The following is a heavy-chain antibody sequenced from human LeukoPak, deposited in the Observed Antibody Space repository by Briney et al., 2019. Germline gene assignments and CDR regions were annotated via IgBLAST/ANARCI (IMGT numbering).Heavy chain of an antibody. V-gene: IGHV1-69*04. Sequence: SAKVSCKASGGTFSSYAISWVRRAPGQGLEWMGRIIPILGIANYAQKFQGRVTITADKSTSTAYMELSSLRSEDTAVYHCARGDSSSWYVYFQHWGQGTLVTVSS. CDR3: ARGDSSSWYVYFQH. D-gene: IGHD6-13*01. CDR2: IIPILGIA. CDR1: GGTFSSYA. J-gene: IGHJ1*01.